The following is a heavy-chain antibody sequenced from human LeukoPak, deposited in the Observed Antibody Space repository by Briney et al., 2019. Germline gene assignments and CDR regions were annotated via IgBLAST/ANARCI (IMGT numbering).Heavy chain of an antibody. V-gene: IGHV1-2*02. J-gene: IGHJ4*02. D-gene: IGHD5-18*01. Sequence: GASVKVSCKASGYTFTGYYMHWVRQAPAQGLEWMGWINPYNGGTKYAQKFQGRVTMTRDTSISTAYMELSGLRSDDTAVYYCARSTPMVSVFDYWGQGTLVTVSS. CDR2: INPYNGGT. CDR1: GYTFTGYY. CDR3: ARSTPMVSVFDY.